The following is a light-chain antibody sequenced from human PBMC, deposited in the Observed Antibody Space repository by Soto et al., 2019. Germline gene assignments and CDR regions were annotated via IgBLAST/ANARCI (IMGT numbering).Light chain of an antibody. Sequence: IVLTQSPATLSVSPGERATLSCRASQSVSSLLAWYQQKPRQAPRLLIYDTSTRATGIPARFSGSGSGTDFTLTISSLQSEDFAIYYCQQYLITPWTFGQGTKVEIK. CDR3: QQYLITPWT. J-gene: IGKJ1*01. CDR1: QSVSSL. CDR2: DTS. V-gene: IGKV3-15*01.